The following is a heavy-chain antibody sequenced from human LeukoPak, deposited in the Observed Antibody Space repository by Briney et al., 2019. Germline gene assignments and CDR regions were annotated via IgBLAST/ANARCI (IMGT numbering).Heavy chain of an antibody. Sequence: TGGSLRLSCAASGFTFSSYAMHWVRQGPGKGLEWVAVISYDGSNKYYADSVKGRFTISRDNSKNTLYLQMNSLRAEDTAVYYCARDRSRYSSSWYVGYFDLWGRGTLVTVSS. J-gene: IGHJ2*01. CDR2: ISYDGSNK. V-gene: IGHV3-30*04. CDR1: GFTFSSYA. D-gene: IGHD6-13*01. CDR3: ARDRSRYSSSWYVGYFDL.